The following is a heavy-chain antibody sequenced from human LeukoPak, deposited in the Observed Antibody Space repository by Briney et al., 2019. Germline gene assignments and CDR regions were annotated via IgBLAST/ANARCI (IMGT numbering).Heavy chain of an antibody. CDR1: GGTFSSYA. CDR2: IIPIFGTA. D-gene: IGHD2-15*01. V-gene: IGHV1-69*13. CDR3: ARALGYCSGGSCYSYYYYYMDV. J-gene: IGHJ6*03. Sequence: SVKVSCKASGGTFSSYAISWVRQAPGQGLEWMGGIIPIFGTANYAQKFQGRVTITADESTSTAYMELRSLRSDDTAVYYCARALGYCSGGSCYSYYYYYMDVWGKGTTVTVSS.